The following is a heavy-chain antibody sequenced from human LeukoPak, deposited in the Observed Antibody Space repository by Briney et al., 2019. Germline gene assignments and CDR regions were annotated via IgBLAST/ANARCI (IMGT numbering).Heavy chain of an antibody. V-gene: IGHV3-23*01. Sequence: PGGALRLSCVASGFTLRTSAMSWVRPPLGKGPEGVSTFGRSGSDTYYSDSVKGGFIIFRENSKNTLYLQMNSLRDENTAVYYCAKGALGSWYYFDYWGQGTLVTVSS. D-gene: IGHD6-13*01. CDR1: GFTLRTSA. J-gene: IGHJ4*02. CDR2: FGRSGSDT. CDR3: AKGALGSWYYFDY.